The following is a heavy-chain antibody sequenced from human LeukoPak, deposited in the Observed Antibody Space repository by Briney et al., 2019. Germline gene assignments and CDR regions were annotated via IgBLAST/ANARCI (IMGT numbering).Heavy chain of an antibody. V-gene: IGHV3-33*01. CDR2: IWYDGSNK. D-gene: IGHD3-10*01. Sequence: GSLRLSCVTSGFNFSVHGMHWVRQAPGKGLEWVAVIWYDGSNKYYADSVKGRFTISRDNSKNTLYLQMNSLRAEDTAVYYCARDRELLWFGELSPFDPWGQGTLVTVSS. CDR3: ARDRELLWFGELSPFDP. J-gene: IGHJ5*02. CDR1: GFNFSVHG.